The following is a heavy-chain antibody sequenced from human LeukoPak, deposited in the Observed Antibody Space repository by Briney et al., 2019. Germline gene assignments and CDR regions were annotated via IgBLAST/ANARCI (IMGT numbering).Heavy chain of an antibody. CDR3: GKNRYSGSLSPFDI. CDR1: KFAFSSYA. D-gene: IGHD1-26*01. J-gene: IGHJ3*02. Sequence: GGSLRLSCAASKFAFSSYAMSWVRQAPGEGLEWVSAISGGGGNTYYADSVKGRFTISRDNSKNTLYLRMNSLRAEDTAVYYCGKNRYSGSLSPFDIWGQGTMVTVSS. V-gene: IGHV3-23*01. CDR2: ISGGGGNT.